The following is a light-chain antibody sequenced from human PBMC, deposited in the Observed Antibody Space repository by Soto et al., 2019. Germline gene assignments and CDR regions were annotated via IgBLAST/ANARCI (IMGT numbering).Light chain of an antibody. CDR3: QQYGSAPDT. Sequence: EIVLTQSPGTLSLSPVERATLSCRASQSVSSSYLAWYQQKPGQAPRLLIYGASSRATGIPDRFSGSGSGKDFTLTISRLEPEDFAVYYCQQYGSAPDTFGQGTKLEIK. J-gene: IGKJ2*01. CDR2: GAS. V-gene: IGKV3-20*01. CDR1: QSVSSSY.